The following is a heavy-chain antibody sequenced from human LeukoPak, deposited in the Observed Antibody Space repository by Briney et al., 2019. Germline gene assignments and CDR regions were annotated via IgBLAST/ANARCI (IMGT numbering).Heavy chain of an antibody. CDR1: GGTFSSYA. V-gene: IGHV1-69*01. D-gene: IGHD4-17*01. CDR3: ARVDTVGYGDKYNWFDP. CDR2: IIPIFGTA. Sequence: GASVKVSCKASGGTFSSYAISWVRQAPGQGLEWMGGIIPIFGTANYAQKFQGRVTVTADESTSTAFMKLSSLRSEDTAVYYCARVDTVGYGDKYNWFDPWGQGTLVTVSS. J-gene: IGHJ5*02.